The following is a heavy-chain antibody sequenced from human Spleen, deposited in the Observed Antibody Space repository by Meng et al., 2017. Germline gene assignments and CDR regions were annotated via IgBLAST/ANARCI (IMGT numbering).Heavy chain of an antibody. J-gene: IGHJ4*02. D-gene: IGHD6-13*01. CDR2: ISYDGSDK. V-gene: IGHV3-30-3*01. CDR1: GFTFSSYA. CDR3: AREEITAAGYFDY. Sequence: QVQLVESGGGVVQPGRSLRLSCAASGFTFSSYAMNWGRQAPGKGLEWVAIISYDGSDKYYADSVKGRFTISRDNSKNTLYLQMNSLRAEDTAVYYCAREEITAAGYFDYWGQGTLVTVSS.